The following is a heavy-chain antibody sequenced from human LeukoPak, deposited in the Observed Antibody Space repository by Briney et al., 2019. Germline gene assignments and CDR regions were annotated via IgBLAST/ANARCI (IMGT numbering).Heavy chain of an antibody. CDR3: AGEATWGQWYFDL. CDR2: IAADGGVK. CDR1: GFSFHDHG. V-gene: IGHV3-30*03. J-gene: IGHJ4*02. D-gene: IGHD6-19*01. Sequence: QAGTSLRLSCAASGFSFHDHGMDWVRQAPGKGLEWVAVIAADGGVKQYADSVKGRFSLSRDNSKNTVSLQMNGLTAEDTAVYYCAGEATWGQWYFDLWGQGAPVTVSS.